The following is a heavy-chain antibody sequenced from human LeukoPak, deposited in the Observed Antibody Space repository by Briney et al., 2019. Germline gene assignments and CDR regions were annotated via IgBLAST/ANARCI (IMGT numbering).Heavy chain of an antibody. V-gene: IGHV4-34*01. CDR2: INHSGST. CDR3: ARGGYSYGYPY. D-gene: IGHD5-18*01. CDR1: GGSVSGDGYY. J-gene: IGHJ4*02. Sequence: PSETLSLTCTVSGGSVSGDGYYWSWIRQPPGKGLEWIGEINHSGSTNYNPSLKSRVTISVDTSKNQFSLKLSSVTAADTAVYYCARGGYSYGYPYWGQGTLVTVSS.